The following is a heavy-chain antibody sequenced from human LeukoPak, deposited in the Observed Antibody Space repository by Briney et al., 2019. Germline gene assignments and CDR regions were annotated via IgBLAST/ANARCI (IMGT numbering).Heavy chain of an antibody. Sequence: GASVKLSCKASGYSFPTFDINWVRQATGQGLEWVGWMNPSSGNSGYAQKFQGRVTMTRNTSINTAYMELSGLRCEDTAVYYCARVTRYYYGMDVWGQGTTVTVSS. CDR2: MNPSSGNS. CDR1: GYSFPTFD. J-gene: IGHJ6*02. CDR3: ARVTRYYYGMDV. V-gene: IGHV1-8*02.